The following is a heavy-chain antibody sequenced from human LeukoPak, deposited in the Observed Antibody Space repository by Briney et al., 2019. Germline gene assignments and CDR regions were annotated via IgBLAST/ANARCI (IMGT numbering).Heavy chain of an antibody. CDR3: VRHSGRAGGQ. CDR2: ISGNGGDI. D-gene: IGHD3-10*01. V-gene: IGHV3/OR16-9*01. Sequence: GESLRLSCAASGFNFSGHYMTWVRQAPGKGPEWISYISGNGGDIAYAGSVKGRFTISRDKAKNSMHLQMNSLRAEDTAVYHCVRHSGRAGGQWGQGTLIAVSS. J-gene: IGHJ4*02. CDR1: GFNFSGHY.